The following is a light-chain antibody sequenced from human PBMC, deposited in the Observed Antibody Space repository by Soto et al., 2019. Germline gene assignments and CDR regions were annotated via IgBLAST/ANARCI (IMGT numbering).Light chain of an antibody. CDR2: DAS. J-gene: IGKJ1*01. CDR3: LQDYDYLWT. V-gene: IGKV1-6*01. CDR1: QSISSY. Sequence: IQMTQSPSTLSASVGDRVTITCRASQSISSYLNWYQQKPGRAPKLLIYDASSLQGGVPSRFSGSGSGTDFTLTISSLQPEDFATYYCLQDYDYLWTFGQGTKVDIK.